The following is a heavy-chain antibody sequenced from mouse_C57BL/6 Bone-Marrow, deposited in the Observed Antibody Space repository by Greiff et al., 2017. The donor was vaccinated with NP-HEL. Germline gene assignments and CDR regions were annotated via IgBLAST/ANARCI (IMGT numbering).Heavy chain of an antibody. Sequence: EVHLVESGGGLVQPGGSMKLSCVASGFTFSNYWMNWVRQSPEKGLEWVAQIRLKSDNYATHYAESVKGRFTISRDDYKSSVYLQMDNLRAEDTGIYYCTGGFDYWGQGTTLTVSS. CDR2: IRLKSDNYAT. J-gene: IGHJ2*01. CDR3: TGGFDY. V-gene: IGHV6-3*01. CDR1: GFTFSNYW.